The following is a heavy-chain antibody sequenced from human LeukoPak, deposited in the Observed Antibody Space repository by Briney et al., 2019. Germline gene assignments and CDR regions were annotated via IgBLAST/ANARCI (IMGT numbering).Heavy chain of an antibody. CDR2: IYYSGTT. CDR1: GGSVASSNYY. V-gene: IGHV4-39*01. CDR3: ARCRGRVGATTD. D-gene: IGHD1-26*01. Sequence: PSETLSLTCVVSGGSVASSNYYRGWIRQPPGKGLEWIGSIYYSGTTYYNPSLKSRVTISVDTSNNQFSLNLNSMTAADTAVYWCARCRGRVGATTDWGQGTLVTVAS. J-gene: IGHJ4*02.